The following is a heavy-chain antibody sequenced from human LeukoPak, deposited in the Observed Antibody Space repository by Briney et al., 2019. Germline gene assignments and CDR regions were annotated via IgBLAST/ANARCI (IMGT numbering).Heavy chain of an antibody. CDR2: INPSGGST. D-gene: IGHD3-3*01. CDR1: GYTFTSYY. V-gene: IGHV1-46*03. J-gene: IGHJ5*02. Sequence: ASVKVSCKASGYTFTSYYMHWVRQAPGQGLEWMGIINPSGGSTSYAQKFQGRVTMTRDTSTSTVYMELSSLRSEDTAVYYCARESATIFGVVIMSWFDPWGQGTPGHRLL. CDR3: ARESATIFGVVIMSWFDP.